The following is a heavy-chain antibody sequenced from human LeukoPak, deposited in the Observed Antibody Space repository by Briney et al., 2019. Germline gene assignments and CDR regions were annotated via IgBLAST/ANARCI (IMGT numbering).Heavy chain of an antibody. CDR2: IWYVGNNK. Sequence: GGSLRPSCAASGSTLSSYGTDWGRQAPGKGWGWVAVIWYVGNNKYYEASVKGRLAVSRDNSTNTLYLQIDSLRAEDTAVFYWAREKADGFDIWGQGTMVTVSS. CDR3: AREKADGFDI. J-gene: IGHJ3*02. V-gene: IGHV3-33*01. CDR1: GSTLSSYG.